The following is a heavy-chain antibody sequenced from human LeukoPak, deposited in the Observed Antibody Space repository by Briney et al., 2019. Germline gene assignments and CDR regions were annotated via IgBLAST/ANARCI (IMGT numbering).Heavy chain of an antibody. D-gene: IGHD6-19*01. J-gene: IGHJ4*02. CDR1: GGSFSGYY. V-gene: IGHV4-34*01. Sequence: SETLSLTCAVYGGSFSGYYWSWIRQPPGKGLEWIGEINHSGSTNYNPSLKSRVTISVDTSKNRFSLKLSSVTAADTAVYYCARGSGWYDYWGQGTLVTVSS. CDR3: ARGSGWYDY. CDR2: INHSGST.